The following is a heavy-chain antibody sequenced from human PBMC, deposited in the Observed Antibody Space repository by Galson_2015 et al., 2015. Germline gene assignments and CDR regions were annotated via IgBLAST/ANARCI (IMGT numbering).Heavy chain of an antibody. Sequence: SVKVSCKASGYTFNIFYIHWVRQAPGQGLEWMGRINPKSGVTNYARNFQGRVTISTVTSISTAYMELSGLRSDDTAVYYCARDLEYNFWTGFYLYHWGQGTLITVSS. V-gene: IGHV1-2*06. CDR1: GYTFNIFY. J-gene: IGHJ4*02. CDR3: ARDLEYNFWTGFYLYH. D-gene: IGHD3/OR15-3a*01. CDR2: INPKSGVT.